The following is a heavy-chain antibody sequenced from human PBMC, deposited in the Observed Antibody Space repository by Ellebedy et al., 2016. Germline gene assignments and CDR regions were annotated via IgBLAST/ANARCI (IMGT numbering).Heavy chain of an antibody. D-gene: IGHD5-18*01. CDR1: GFTVSSNY. J-gene: IGHJ4*02. Sequence: GESLKISCAASGFTVSSNYMSWVRQAPGKGLEWVSVIYSGGSTYYADSVKGRFTISRDNSKNTLYLQMNSLRAEDTAVYYCAREGYSYGYYWGQGTLVTVSS. CDR3: AREGYSYGYY. CDR2: IYSGGST. V-gene: IGHV3-53*01.